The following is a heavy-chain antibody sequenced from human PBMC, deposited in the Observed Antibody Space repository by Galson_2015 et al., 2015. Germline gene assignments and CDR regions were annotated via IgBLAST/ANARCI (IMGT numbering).Heavy chain of an antibody. CDR3: AREPRWRGNRFDP. V-gene: IGHV1-69*13. CDR1: GDTFSSYA. D-gene: IGHD1-14*01. J-gene: IGHJ5*02. CDR2: IIPIFGTA. Sequence: SVKVSCKASGDTFSSYAISWVRQAPGQGLEWMGGIIPIFGTANYAQKFQGRVTITADESMSTAYMELSSLRSEDTAVYYCAREPRWRGNRFDPWGQGTLVTVSS.